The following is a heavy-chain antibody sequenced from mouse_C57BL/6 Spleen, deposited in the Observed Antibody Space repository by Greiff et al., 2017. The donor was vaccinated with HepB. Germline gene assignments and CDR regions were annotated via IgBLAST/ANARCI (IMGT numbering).Heavy chain of an antibody. J-gene: IGHJ2*01. D-gene: IGHD1-1*01. V-gene: IGHV1-15*01. CDR3: TRGVLYGSSSYFDY. Sequence: QVHVKQSGAELVRPGASVTLSCKASGYTFTDYEMHWVKQTPVHGLEWIGAIDPETGGTAYNQKFKGKGILTADKSSSTAYMELRSLTSEDSAVYYCTRGVLYGSSSYFDYWGQGTTLTVSS. CDR1: GYTFTDYE. CDR2: IDPETGGT.